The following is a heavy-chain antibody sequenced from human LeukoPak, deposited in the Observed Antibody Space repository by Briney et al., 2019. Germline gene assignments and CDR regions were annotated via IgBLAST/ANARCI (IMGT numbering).Heavy chain of an antibody. CDR1: RYTLTELS. J-gene: IGHJ6*02. CDR2: FDPEVGET. CDR3: ATPRGSTSCYPRLGVCLSMDV. V-gene: IGHV1-24*01. D-gene: IGHD2-2*01. Sequence: ASVTVSCMVSRYTLTELSMHCVRQAPGKGLEWMGGFDPEVGETIYEQKFQGRVTMTEDTSTDTAYMELSSLRSEDTAVYYCATPRGSTSCYPRLGVCLSMDVWGQGTTVTVSS.